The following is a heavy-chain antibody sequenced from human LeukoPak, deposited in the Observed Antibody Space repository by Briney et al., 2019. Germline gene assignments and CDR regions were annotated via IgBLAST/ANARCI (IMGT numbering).Heavy chain of an antibody. V-gene: IGHV3-23*01. D-gene: IGHD6-13*01. CDR3: AKERSSRWYVNSLDY. CDR1: GFTFSTYA. J-gene: IGHJ4*02. CDR2: ISGGGEST. Sequence: GFLRLFCAASGFTFSTYAMSWVRQAPGKGLGWVSGISGGGESTYYADSVKGRLTISRDNSKKTLYLQMNSLRADDTAVYYCAKERSSRWYVNSLDYWGQGTLVTVSS.